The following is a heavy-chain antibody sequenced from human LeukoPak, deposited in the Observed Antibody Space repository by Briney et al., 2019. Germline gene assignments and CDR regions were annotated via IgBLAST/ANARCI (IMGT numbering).Heavy chain of an antibody. D-gene: IGHD5-12*01. CDR1: GWAFTQYW. Sequence: ESLKISCKGSGWAFTQYWIGWVRQAAGTGLEWMGVIYPGDSETRYSPSFQGQVIISADKSITTAYLQWSSLKASDTAIYYCARKRRYSFSEPYYFDYWGQGTLVTVPP. CDR3: ARKRRYSFSEPYYFDY. CDR2: IYPGDSET. J-gene: IGHJ4*02. V-gene: IGHV5-51*01.